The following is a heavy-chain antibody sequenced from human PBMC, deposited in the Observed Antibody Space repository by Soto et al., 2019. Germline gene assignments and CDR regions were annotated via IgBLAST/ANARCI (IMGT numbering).Heavy chain of an antibody. D-gene: IGHD4-17*01. CDR2: TSYTGNT. V-gene: IGHV4-59*02. CDR1: GGSVTSHH. CDR3: ARDRKQNGDYLPDYYYGMDV. J-gene: IGHJ6*02. Sequence: ETLSLTCFVSGGSVTSHHWSWIRQFPGQGLEWIAYTSYTGNTNYNPSLKSRVTMSADTSKNQLSLRLSSVTAADTAVYYCARDRKQNGDYLPDYYYGMDVWGQGTTVTVSS.